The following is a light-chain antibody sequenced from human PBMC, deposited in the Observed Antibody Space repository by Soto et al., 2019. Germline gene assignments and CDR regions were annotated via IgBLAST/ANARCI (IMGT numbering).Light chain of an antibody. V-gene: IGLV2-23*01. CDR2: EGN. CDR3: CSYAGTNTFV. CDR1: SSDVGSYNL. Sequence: QSALTQPASVSGSPGQSITISCTGTSSDVGSYNLVSWYQQHPGKAPKLMIYEGNKRPSGVSNRFSGSKSANTASLTISWVQTEDEADYYCCSYAGTNTFVFGTGTKVTVL. J-gene: IGLJ1*01.